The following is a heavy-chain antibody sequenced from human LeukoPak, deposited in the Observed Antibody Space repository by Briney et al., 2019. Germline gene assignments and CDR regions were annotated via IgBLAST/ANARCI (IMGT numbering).Heavy chain of an antibody. Sequence: ASVKVSFKASGYTFASYGISWVRQAPGQGLEWMGGISAYNGNTNYAQKLQGRVTMTTYTSTSTAYMELRSLRSDDTAVYYCATVPPRLYSSGWYQPPYFDYWGQGTLVTVSS. CDR3: ATVPPRLYSSGWYQPPYFDY. CDR1: GYTFASYG. V-gene: IGHV1-18*01. D-gene: IGHD6-19*01. J-gene: IGHJ4*02. CDR2: ISAYNGNT.